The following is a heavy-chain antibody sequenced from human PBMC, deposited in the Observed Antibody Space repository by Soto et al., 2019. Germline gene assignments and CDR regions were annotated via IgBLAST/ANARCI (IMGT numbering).Heavy chain of an antibody. V-gene: IGHV1-58*01. Sequence: SVKVSCKASGFTFTSSAVQWVRQARGQRLEWIGWIVVGSGNTNYAQKFQERVTITRDTSTSTAYMELSSLRSEDTAVYYCAREWAGERYGGNSAWFDPWGQGTLVTVSS. CDR1: GFTFTSSA. D-gene: IGHD2-21*02. J-gene: IGHJ5*02. CDR3: AREWAGERYGGNSAWFDP. CDR2: IVVGSGNT.